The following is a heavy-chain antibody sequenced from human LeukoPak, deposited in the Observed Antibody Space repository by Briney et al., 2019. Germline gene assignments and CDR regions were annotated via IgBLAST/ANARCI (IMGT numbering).Heavy chain of an antibody. Sequence: SETLSLTCTVSGGSISSYYWSWIRQPPGKGLEGIGRIYSTGRSDYNPSLKRRITMSVDTSKNQFSLKLSSVTAADTAVYYCARDGPRSGYDLGHFDNLGQGTLVTASS. J-gene: IGHJ4*02. CDR1: GGSISSYY. CDR3: ARDGPRSGYDLGHFDN. CDR2: IYSTGRS. D-gene: IGHD5-12*01. V-gene: IGHV4-4*07.